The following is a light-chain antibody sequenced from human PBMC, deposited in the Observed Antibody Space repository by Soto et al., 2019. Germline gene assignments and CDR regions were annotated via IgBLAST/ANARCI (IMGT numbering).Light chain of an antibody. CDR1: QSISGR. J-gene: IGKJ4*01. CDR2: DAS. CDR3: QQSNDYPLT. Sequence: DIHLTQSPSFLSASVGDRVTITCRASQSISGRLAWYQQKPGQAPKLLIHDASSLQSGVPSRFSGSGSGTEFTLTISSLQPDDFATYYCQQSNDYPLTFGGGTKVDI. V-gene: IGKV1-5*01.